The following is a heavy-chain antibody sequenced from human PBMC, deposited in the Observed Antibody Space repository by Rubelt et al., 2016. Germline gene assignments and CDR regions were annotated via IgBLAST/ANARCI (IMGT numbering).Heavy chain of an antibody. CDR2: TSGSGAHI. D-gene: IGHD6-13*01. J-gene: IGHJ5*02. CDR3: AREGNSSPPDWFDP. V-gene: IGHV3-21*01. Sequence: GLEWVSTTSGSGAHIYYADSGKGRFTISRDNAKNSLYLQMNSLRAEDTAVYYCAREGNSSPPDWFDPWGQGTLVTVSS.